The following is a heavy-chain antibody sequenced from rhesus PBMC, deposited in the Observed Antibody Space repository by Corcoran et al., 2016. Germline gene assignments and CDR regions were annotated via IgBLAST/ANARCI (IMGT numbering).Heavy chain of an antibody. CDR2: ISGSRGNT. Sequence: QVQLQEAGPGLVKPSETLSLTCAVSGGSITNSYGRWIRQPPGKGLEWMGRISGSRGNTDYNPSLKSRVTISTDTSKNQFSLNLSSVTVADTAVYYCARYSGYRQAGYFDLWGPGTPIIISS. CDR1: GGSITNSY. J-gene: IGHJ2*01. D-gene: IGHD5-12*01. CDR3: ARYSGYRQAGYFDL. V-gene: IGHV4-173*01.